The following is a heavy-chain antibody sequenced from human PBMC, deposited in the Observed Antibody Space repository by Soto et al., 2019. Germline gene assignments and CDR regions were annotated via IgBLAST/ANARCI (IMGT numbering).Heavy chain of an antibody. J-gene: IGHJ6*02. V-gene: IGHV1-18*01. CDR2: ISAYNGNT. CDR3: ARDDYGSGSYYNVLSDYYYYGMDV. CDR1: GYTFTSYG. Sequence: APVKVSCKASGYTFTSYGISWVRQAPGQGLEWMGWISAYNGNTNYAQKLQGRVTMTTDTSTSTAYMELRSLRSDDTAVYYCARDDYGSGSYYNVLSDYYYYGMDVWGQGTTVTVSS. D-gene: IGHD3-10*01.